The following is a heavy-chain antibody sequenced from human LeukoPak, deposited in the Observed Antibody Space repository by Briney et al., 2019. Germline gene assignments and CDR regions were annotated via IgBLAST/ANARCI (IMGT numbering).Heavy chain of an antibody. CDR2: ISTYNGNT. CDR3: AGESLGGDIWFDS. CDR1: GYTFSSHG. J-gene: IGHJ5*01. Sequence: GASVKVSCKASGYTFSSHGISWVRRAPGQGLEWMGWISTYNGNTNYAQKFKDRVAVTTDAATSTVYMELRSLTSDDTAVYFCAGESLGGDIWFDSWGQGTLVTVSS. V-gene: IGHV1-18*01. D-gene: IGHD2-15*01.